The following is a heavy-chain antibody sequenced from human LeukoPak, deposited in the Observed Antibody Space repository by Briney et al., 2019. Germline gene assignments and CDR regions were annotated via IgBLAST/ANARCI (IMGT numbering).Heavy chain of an antibody. D-gene: IGHD1-26*01. J-gene: IGHJ1*01. Sequence: GGSLRLSCAASGFTFDDYAMHWVRHAPGKGLEWVSLISGDGGSTYYADSVKGRFTISRDKSKNSMYLKMNSLRTEDTALYYCAKDIGATVEYYFQHWGQGTLVTVSS. CDR1: GFTFDDYA. CDR3: AKDIGATVEYYFQH. V-gene: IGHV3-43*02. CDR2: ISGDGGST.